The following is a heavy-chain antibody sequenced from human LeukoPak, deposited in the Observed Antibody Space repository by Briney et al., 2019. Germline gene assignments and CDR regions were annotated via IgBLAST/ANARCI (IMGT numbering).Heavy chain of an antibody. V-gene: IGHV4-34*01. J-gene: IGHJ6*03. Sequence: SETLSLTCAAYGGSFSGYYWSWIRQPPGKGLEWIGEINHSGSTNYNPSLKSRVTISVDTSKNQFSLKLSSVTAADTAVYYCARGQSRKVVVVAVGYYYYMDVWGKGTTVTVSS. D-gene: IGHD2-15*01. CDR1: GGSFSGYY. CDR2: INHSGST. CDR3: ARGQSRKVVVVAVGYYYYMDV.